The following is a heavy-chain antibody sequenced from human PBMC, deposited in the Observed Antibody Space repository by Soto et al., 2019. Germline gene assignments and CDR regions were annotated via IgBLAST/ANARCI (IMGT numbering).Heavy chain of an antibody. CDR2: IYYSGST. CDR3: ARAEWLHYFDP. CDR1: GGSVSSGSYY. V-gene: IGHV4-61*01. Sequence: SETLSLTCTASGGSVSSGSYYWSWIRQPPGEGLEWIGYIYYSGSTNYNPSLKSRVTISADTFKNQFSLTLRSVTAADTAMYYCARAEWLHYFDPWGHGTLVTVSS. D-gene: IGHD3-3*01. J-gene: IGHJ5*02.